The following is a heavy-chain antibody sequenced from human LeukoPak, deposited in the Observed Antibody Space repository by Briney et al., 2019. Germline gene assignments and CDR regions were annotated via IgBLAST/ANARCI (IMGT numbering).Heavy chain of an antibody. D-gene: IGHD6-6*01. Sequence: GGSLRLSCAASGFTFSSYCMNWVRQAPGKGLEWVSSISSSSSYIYYADSVKGRFTISRDNAKNSLYLQMNSLRAEDTAVYYCARGRIAARPYYFDYWGQGTLVTVSS. CDR3: ARGRIAARPYYFDY. J-gene: IGHJ4*02. CDR1: GFTFSSYC. CDR2: ISSSSSYI. V-gene: IGHV3-21*01.